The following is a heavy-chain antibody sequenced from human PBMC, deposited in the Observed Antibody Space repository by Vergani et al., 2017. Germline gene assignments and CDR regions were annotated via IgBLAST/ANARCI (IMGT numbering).Heavy chain of an antibody. CDR3: ASSILSSTSCFD. J-gene: IGHJ4*02. D-gene: IGHD2-2*01. V-gene: IGHV3-NL1*01. CDR1: GFTFSNYG. Sequence: QVQLVESGGGVVQPGGSLRLSCGASGFTFSNYGMHWVRQAPGKGLEWVSGINWNSDSIAYADSVKGRFTISRDNAKNSLYLQMNSLRAEDTAVYYCASSILSSTSCFDWGQGTLVTVSS. CDR2: INWNSDSI.